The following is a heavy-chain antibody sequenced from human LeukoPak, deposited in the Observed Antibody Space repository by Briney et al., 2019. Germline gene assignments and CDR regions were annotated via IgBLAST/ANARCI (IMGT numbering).Heavy chain of an antibody. J-gene: IGHJ3*02. V-gene: IGHV3-64*01. CDR1: GFTFSTYA. D-gene: IGHD1-26*01. CDR2: ISGNGGST. CDR3: ARGLESGGYYDGDAFDI. Sequence: GGTLRLSCAASGFTFSTYALHWVRQAPGKGLEYVSGISGNGGSTQYANSVKGRFTISRDNSKNTLYLQMGSLRTEDMAVYYCARGLESGGYYDGDAFDIWGQGAMVSVSS.